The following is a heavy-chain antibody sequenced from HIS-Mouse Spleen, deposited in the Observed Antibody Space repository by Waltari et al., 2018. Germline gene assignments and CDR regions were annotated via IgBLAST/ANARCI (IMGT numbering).Heavy chain of an antibody. D-gene: IGHD3-3*01. CDR2: MNPTMCNT. V-gene: IGHV1-8*02. J-gene: IGHJ4*02. Sequence: QVQLVQSGAEVKKHGASVKVSCKASGYTFTSYDNNGVRQATGQGIEWMGWMNPTMCNTGYAQKFQGRVTMTRNTSISTAYMELSSLRSEDTAVYYCARVYYDFWSGYYYWGQGTLVTVSS. CDR3: ARVYYDFWSGYYY. CDR1: GYTFTSYD.